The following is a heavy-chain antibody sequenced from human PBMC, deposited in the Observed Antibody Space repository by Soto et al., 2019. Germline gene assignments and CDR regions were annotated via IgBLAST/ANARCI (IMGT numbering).Heavy chain of an antibody. CDR2: IVVGSGNT. V-gene: IGHV1-58*02. CDR3: AAPLGYCSGANCYEVGY. Sequence: ASVKVSCKASGYTITSNAMQWVRQARGQRLEWIGWIVVGSGNTNSAQKFQERVTITRDMSTNTVYMELSSLRSEDTAVYYCAAPLGYCSGANCYEVGYWGQGTLVTVSS. J-gene: IGHJ4*02. D-gene: IGHD2-2*01. CDR1: GYTITSNA.